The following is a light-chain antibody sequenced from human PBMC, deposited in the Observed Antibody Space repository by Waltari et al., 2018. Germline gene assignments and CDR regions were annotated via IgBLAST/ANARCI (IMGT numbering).Light chain of an antibody. CDR2: GAS. CDR1: PSVSSN. V-gene: IGKV3-15*01. J-gene: IGKJ2*01. Sequence: EIVMTQSPATLSVSPGERATLSCRASPSVSSNLAWYQQKPGQAPRLLIYGASTRATGIPARFSGSGSGTEFTLTISSLQSEDFAVYYCQQYNNWPRMYTFGQGTKLEIK. CDR3: QQYNNWPRMYT.